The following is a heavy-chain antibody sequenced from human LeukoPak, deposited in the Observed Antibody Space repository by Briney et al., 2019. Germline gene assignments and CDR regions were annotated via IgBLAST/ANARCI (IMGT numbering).Heavy chain of an antibody. J-gene: IGHJ3*02. Sequence: ASVTVSCTASGYTFTSYYMHWVRQAPGQGLEWMGIINPSGGSTSYAQKFQGRVTMTRDTSTSTVYMELSSLRSEDTAVYYCARDSSPVVVVAATPVLAFDIWGQGTMVTVSS. D-gene: IGHD2-15*01. CDR2: INPSGGST. CDR1: GYTFTSYY. V-gene: IGHV1-46*01. CDR3: ARDSSPVVVVAATPVLAFDI.